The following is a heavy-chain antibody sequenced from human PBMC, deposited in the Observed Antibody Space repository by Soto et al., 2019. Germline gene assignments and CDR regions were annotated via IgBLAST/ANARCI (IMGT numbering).Heavy chain of an antibody. J-gene: IGHJ3*02. CDR1: GFTFTLYC. D-gene: IGHD1-26*01. CDR2: INGGSGKT. Sequence: QVQVVQSGAEVKKPGASVKVSCRASGFTFTLYCMHWVRQAPGQRLEWMGWINGGSGKTKYSKKFQGRVTIARDTSASTAYMEVSSLRSEDTAVYYCARYSGNYQDAFDIWGQGTMVTVSS. CDR3: ARYSGNYQDAFDI. V-gene: IGHV1-3*01.